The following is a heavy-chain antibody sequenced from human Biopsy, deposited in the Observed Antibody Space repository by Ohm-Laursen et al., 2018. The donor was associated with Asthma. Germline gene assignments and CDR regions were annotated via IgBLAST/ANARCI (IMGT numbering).Heavy chain of an antibody. D-gene: IGHD3-3*02. CDR1: GFAVSRDH. CDR2: IKHDGTEK. V-gene: IGHV3-7*01. CDR3: ARTFHFWSPYHAEHYQL. J-gene: IGHJ1*01. Sequence: SLRLSCTAPGFAVSRDHMFWVRQVPGKGLEWVANIKHDGTEKNHVDSLKGRFTISRDNAKNSLYLQMNSLRAEDTAVYYCARTFHFWSPYHAEHYQLWGQGTLVTVSS.